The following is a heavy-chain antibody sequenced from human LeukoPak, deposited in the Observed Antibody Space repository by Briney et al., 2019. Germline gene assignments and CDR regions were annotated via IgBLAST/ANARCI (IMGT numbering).Heavy chain of an antibody. CDR1: GFTFSSYA. J-gene: IGHJ4*02. D-gene: IGHD4-17*01. CDR2: ISSNGGST. CDR3: ARESLDYGDYVFDY. V-gene: IGHV3-64*02. Sequence: GGSLRLSCAASGFTFSSYAMHWVRQAPGKGLEYVSAISSNGGSTYYADSVKGRFTISRDNSKNTLYLQMGSLRAEDMAVHYCARESLDYGDYVFDYWGQGTLVTVSS.